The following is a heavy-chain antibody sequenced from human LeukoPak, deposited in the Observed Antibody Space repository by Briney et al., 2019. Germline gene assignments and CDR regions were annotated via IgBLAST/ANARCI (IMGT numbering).Heavy chain of an antibody. J-gene: IGHJ4*02. CDR1: GFTFSSYS. V-gene: IGHV3-23*01. CDR2: ISGSGGST. CDR3: AKLTAYYDSSGYYDY. Sequence: GGSLRLSCAASGFTFSSYSMNWVRQAPGKGLEWVSAISGSGGSTYYADSVKGRFTISRDNSKNTLYLQMNSLRAEDTAVYYCAKLTAYYDSSGYYDYWGQGTLVTVSS. D-gene: IGHD3-22*01.